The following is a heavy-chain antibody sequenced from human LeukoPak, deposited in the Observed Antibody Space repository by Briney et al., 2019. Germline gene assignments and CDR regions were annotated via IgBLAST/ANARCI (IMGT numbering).Heavy chain of an antibody. J-gene: IGHJ4*02. CDR2: INWNGGST. Sequence: GGSLRLSCAASGFIFDDYGMSWVRQAPGEGLEWVSGINWNGGSTGYADSVKGRFTISRDNAKNSLYLHMNSLRVEDTALYYCVRGYSSSTRCYTIYWGQGTQVTVSS. V-gene: IGHV3-20*04. CDR1: GFIFDDYG. CDR3: VRGYSSSTRCYTIY. D-gene: IGHD2-2*02.